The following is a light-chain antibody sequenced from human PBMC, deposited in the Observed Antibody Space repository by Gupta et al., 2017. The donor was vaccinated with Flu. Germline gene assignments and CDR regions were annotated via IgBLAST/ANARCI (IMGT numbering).Light chain of an antibody. Sequence: DIVMTQSPLSLPVTPGQPASIFCRSSQSLLHSDGYNYLDWYLQKPGQSPQLLIYLGSNRASGVPDRFSGSGSGTDFTLKISRVEAEDAGIYYCMQALQTPWTFGPGTKVDI. J-gene: IGKJ3*01. CDR1: QSLLHSDGYNY. CDR2: LGS. CDR3: MQALQTPWT. V-gene: IGKV2-28*01.